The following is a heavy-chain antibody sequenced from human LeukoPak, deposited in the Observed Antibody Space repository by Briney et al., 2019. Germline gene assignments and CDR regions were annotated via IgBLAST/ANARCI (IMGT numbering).Heavy chain of an antibody. CDR2: ISSSGGST. J-gene: IGHJ4*02. D-gene: IGHD3-3*01. V-gene: IGHV3-23*01. CDR3: AKDGDFWSGDRFDY. Sequence: PGGSLRLSCAAPGFTFSSYAMSWVRQAPGKGLEWVSAISSSGGSTYYADFVKGRFTISRDNSKNTLYLQMNSLRAEDTAVYYCAKDGDFWSGDRFDYWGQGTLVTVSS. CDR1: GFTFSSYA.